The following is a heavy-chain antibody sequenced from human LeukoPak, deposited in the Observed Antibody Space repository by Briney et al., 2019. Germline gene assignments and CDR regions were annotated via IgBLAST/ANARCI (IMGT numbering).Heavy chain of an antibody. CDR2: IYYSGST. CDR3: ARDKVNWYFDL. J-gene: IGHJ2*01. CDR1: GGSISSYY. Sequence: KPSETLSLTCTVSGGSISSYYWSWIRQPPGKGLEWIWYIYYSGSTNYNPSLKSRVTISVDTSKNQFSLKLSSVTAADTAVYYCARDKVNWYFDLWGRGTLVTVSS. V-gene: IGHV4-59*01.